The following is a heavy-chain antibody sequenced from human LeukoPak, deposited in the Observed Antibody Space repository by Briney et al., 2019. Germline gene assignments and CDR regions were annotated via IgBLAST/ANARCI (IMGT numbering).Heavy chain of an antibody. D-gene: IGHD5-18*01. CDR1: GFTVSSNY. CDR2: IYSGGST. Sequence: GGSLRLSCAASGFTVSSNYMHWVRQAPGKGLEWVSVIYSGGSTYYADSVKGRFTISRDNSKNTLYLQMNSLRAEDTAVYYCAREGVIYSYGYHYYFDYWGQGTLVTVSS. J-gene: IGHJ4*02. CDR3: AREGVIYSYGYHYYFDY. V-gene: IGHV3-53*01.